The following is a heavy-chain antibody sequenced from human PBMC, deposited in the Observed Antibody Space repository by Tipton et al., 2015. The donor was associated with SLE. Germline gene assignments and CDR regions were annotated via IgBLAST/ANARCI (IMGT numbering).Heavy chain of an antibody. J-gene: IGHJ5*02. CDR2: NRYTGNT. CDR1: GGSISYY. Sequence: TLSLTCTVSGGSISYYWSWIRQPPGKGLEWIGYNRYTGNTNYNPSLKSRVTMSVDTSKNQFSLKLSSVTAADTAVYYCASSWFDPWGQGTLVTVSS. CDR3: ASSWFDP. V-gene: IGHV4-59*12.